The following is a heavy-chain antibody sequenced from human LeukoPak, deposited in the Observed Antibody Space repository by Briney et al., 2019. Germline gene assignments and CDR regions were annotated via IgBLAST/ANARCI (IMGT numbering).Heavy chain of an antibody. CDR2: ISGSGGYT. Sequence: GGSLRLSCAVSGFTFSTYAVSWVRQAPGKGLEWVTAISGSGGYTSYADSVRGRFTISRDNSKNTLYLQMNSLRAEDTAVYYCAREGNQVLEYQFDYWGQGTLVTVSS. D-gene: IGHD3-3*01. J-gene: IGHJ4*02. CDR3: AREGNQVLEYQFDY. CDR1: GFTFSTYA. V-gene: IGHV3-23*01.